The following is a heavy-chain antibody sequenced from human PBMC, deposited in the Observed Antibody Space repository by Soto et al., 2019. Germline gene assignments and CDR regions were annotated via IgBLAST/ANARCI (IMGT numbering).Heavy chain of an antibody. V-gene: IGHV1-69*13. J-gene: IGHJ6*02. CDR3: ARGEQLAGKYYYYYYGMDV. CDR2: IIPIFGTA. D-gene: IGHD6-6*01. Sequence: SVKVSCKASGGTFSSYAISWVRQAPGQGLEWMGGIIPIFGTANYAQKFQGRVTITADESTSTAYMELSSLRSEDTAVYYCARGEQLAGKYYYYYYGMDVWGQGTTVTVSS. CDR1: GGTFSSYA.